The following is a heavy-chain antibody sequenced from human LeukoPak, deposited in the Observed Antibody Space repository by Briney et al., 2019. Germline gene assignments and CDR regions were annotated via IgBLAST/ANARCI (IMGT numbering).Heavy chain of an antibody. CDR3: ARVDSSSIDRWFDP. CDR2: IYHSGST. CDR1: GYSISSGYY. V-gene: IGHV4-38-2*02. D-gene: IGHD6-6*01. Sequence: SETLSLTCTVSGYSISSGYYWGWIRQPPGKGLEWIGSIYHSGSTYYNPSLKIRVTISVDTSKNQFSLKLSSVTAADTAVYYCARVDSSSIDRWFDPWGQGTLVTVSS. J-gene: IGHJ5*02.